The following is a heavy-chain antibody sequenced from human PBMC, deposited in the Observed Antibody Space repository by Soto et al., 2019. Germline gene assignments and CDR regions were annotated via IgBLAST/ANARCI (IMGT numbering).Heavy chain of an antibody. D-gene: IGHD3-10*01. V-gene: IGHV1-46*02. CDR3: ARSLTGFYGFDY. CDR2: INPSGGST. J-gene: IGHJ4*02. CDR1: VYTFNIYY. Sequence: ASVNVSSKSSVYTFNIYYIHCVQQAPGQGLEWMGIINPSGGSTSYAQKFQGRVTMTRDTSTSTVYMELSSLRSEATAVYYCARSLTGFYGFDYWGQGTLVTVSS.